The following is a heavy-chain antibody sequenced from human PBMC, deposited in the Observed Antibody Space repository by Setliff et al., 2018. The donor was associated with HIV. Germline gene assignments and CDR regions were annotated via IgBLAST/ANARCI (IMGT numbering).Heavy chain of an antibody. CDR3: ATVRIVGAAELDY. V-gene: IGHV1-69-2*01. Sequence: GASVKVSCKASGYTFTNYFMHWVRQAPGEGLEWVGRVDPEDGETRYAMKFQGSVTISADTSTDTTYLSLTSLRSQDTAVYYCATVRIVGAAELDYWGQGTVVTVSS. J-gene: IGHJ4*02. D-gene: IGHD1-26*01. CDR2: VDPEDGET. CDR1: GYTFTNYF.